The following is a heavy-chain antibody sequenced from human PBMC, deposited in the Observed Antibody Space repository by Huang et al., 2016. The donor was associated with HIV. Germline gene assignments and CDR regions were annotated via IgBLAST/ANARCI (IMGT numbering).Heavy chain of an antibody. CDR1: GDPMTGFY. CDR2: IHSDGNS. D-gene: IGHD4-4*01. Sequence: QVYLHESGPGRLKPSDTLSLTCTVSGDPMTGFYWSWIRQSVAKGVEGVGHIHSDGNSDFSPTRRSRIARSIHPTKNRFSLALNSMTAADAGVYYCARDNAYRGFFDFWGQGVLVTVPS. J-gene: IGHJ4*02. V-gene: IGHV4-4*07. CDR3: ARDNAYRGFFDF.